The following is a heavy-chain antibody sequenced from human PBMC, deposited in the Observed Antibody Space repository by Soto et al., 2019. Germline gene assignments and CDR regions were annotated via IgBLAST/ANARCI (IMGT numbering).Heavy chain of an antibody. V-gene: IGHV4-59*01. CDR2: IYYSGST. J-gene: IGHJ3*02. Sequence: SETLSLTCTVSGGSISSYYWSWIRQPPGKGLEWIGYIYYSGSTNYNPSLKSRVTISVDTSKNQFSLKLSSVTAADTAVYYCARYSYPLDAFDIWGQGTMVTVSS. CDR1: GGSISSYY. D-gene: IGHD1-26*01. CDR3: ARYSYPLDAFDI.